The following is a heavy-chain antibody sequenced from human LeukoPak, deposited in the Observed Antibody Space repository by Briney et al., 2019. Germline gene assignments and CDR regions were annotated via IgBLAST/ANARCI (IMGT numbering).Heavy chain of an antibody. D-gene: IGHD6-19*01. V-gene: IGHV4-34*01. Sequence: PSETLSLTCVVYGGSFSGYYWSWIRQPPGKGLEWIGDINHSGSTNYNPSLKSRVTVSVDTSKNQFSLNLSSVTAADTAVYYCARFAGWMSRPRFDYWAQGTLVTVSS. CDR1: GGSFSGYY. CDR3: ARFAGWMSRPRFDY. CDR2: INHSGST. J-gene: IGHJ4*02.